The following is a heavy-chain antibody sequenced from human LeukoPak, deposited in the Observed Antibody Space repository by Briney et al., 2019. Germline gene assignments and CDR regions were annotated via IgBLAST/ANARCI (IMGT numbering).Heavy chain of an antibody. Sequence: GSLRLSCAASGFTFSTYNMNWVRQAPGKGLEWIGSIYYSGSTNYNPSLKSRVTISVDTSRNQFSLRLSSVTAADTAVYYCARRNYYDSSGLYFDYWGQGTLVTVSS. J-gene: IGHJ4*02. CDR2: IYYSGST. V-gene: IGHV4-59*05. D-gene: IGHD3-22*01. CDR1: GFTFSTYN. CDR3: ARRNYYDSSGLYFDY.